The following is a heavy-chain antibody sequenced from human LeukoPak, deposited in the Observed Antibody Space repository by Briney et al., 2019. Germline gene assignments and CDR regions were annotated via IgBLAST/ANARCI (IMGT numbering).Heavy chain of an antibody. Sequence: SQTLSLTCAVSGGSISSGGYSWSWIRQPPGKGLEWIGYIYHSGSIYYNPSLKSRVTISVDRSKNQFSLKLSSVTAADTAVYYCARVAEGDYAYDYWGQGTLVTVSS. J-gene: IGHJ4*02. V-gene: IGHV4-30-2*01. CDR3: ARVAEGDYAYDY. CDR2: IYHSGSI. D-gene: IGHD4-17*01. CDR1: GGSISSGGYS.